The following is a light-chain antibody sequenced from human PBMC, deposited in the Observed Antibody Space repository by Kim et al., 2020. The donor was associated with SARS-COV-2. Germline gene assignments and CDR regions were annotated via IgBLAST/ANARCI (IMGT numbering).Light chain of an antibody. CDR1: QGVTGY. CDR2: DAS. CDR3: QQEGT. V-gene: IGKV3-11*01. Sequence: ATLSLPPGERGTQSCRARQGVTGYLAWYRQKPGQAPRRLIYDASSRATGIPGRFSGSGSGTDFTRTISSLEPEEFGGYYCQQEGTFGQGTKVDIK. J-gene: IGKJ1*01.